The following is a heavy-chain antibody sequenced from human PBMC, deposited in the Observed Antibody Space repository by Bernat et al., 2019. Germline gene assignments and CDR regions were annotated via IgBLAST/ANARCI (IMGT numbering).Heavy chain of an antibody. V-gene: IGHV3-7*01. Sequence: EVQLVESGGGLVQPGGSLRLSCAASGFTFNNYWRSWVRRAPGKGLEWVANIKEDGSEKYYVDSVKGRFTISRDNAKNSLYLQVNSLRAEDAAVYYCARVRNVDIVAMRGYFDNWGQGTLVTVSS. D-gene: IGHD5-12*01. J-gene: IGHJ4*02. CDR3: ARVRNVDIVAMRGYFDN. CDR1: GFTFNNYW. CDR2: IKEDGSEK.